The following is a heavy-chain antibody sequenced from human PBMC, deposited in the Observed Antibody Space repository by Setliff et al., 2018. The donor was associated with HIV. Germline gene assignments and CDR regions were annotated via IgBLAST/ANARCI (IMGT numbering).Heavy chain of an antibody. J-gene: IGHJ4*02. CDR1: GGTFSSCA. Sequence: SVKVSCKASGGTFSSCAISWVRQAPGQGLEWMGGIIPIFGTANYAQKFQGRVTITTDESTSTAYMELSSLRSEDTAVYYCARGMAVAGGSPDYWGQGTLVTVSS. V-gene: IGHV1-69*05. CDR3: ARGMAVAGGSPDY. CDR2: IIPIFGTA. D-gene: IGHD2-15*01.